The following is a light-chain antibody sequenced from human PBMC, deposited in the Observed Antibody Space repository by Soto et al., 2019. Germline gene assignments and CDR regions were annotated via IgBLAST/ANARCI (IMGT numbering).Light chain of an antibody. CDR3: QYRTT. CDR2: DAS. V-gene: IGKV3-11*01. Sequence: EVVLTQSPATLSLSPGERATLSCRASQSLGSYLAWYQHKPGQAPRLLIDDASSRAPGIPARFGGSGSGTDFTLTISSLGPEDFAVYYCQYRTTFGQGTRLDIK. J-gene: IGKJ5*01. CDR1: QSLGSY.